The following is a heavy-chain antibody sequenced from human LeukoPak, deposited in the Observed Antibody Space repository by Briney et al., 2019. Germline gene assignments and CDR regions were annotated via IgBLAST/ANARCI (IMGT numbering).Heavy chain of an antibody. V-gene: IGHV3-30*04. Sequence: PGGSLRLSCAASGFTFSSYAMHWVRQAPGKGLEWVAVISYDGSNKYYADSVKGRFTISRDNSKNTLYLQMNSLRAEDTAVYYCARSYYDSSGYNPELGYWGQGTLVTVSS. J-gene: IGHJ4*02. CDR1: GFTFSSYA. CDR2: ISYDGSNK. D-gene: IGHD3-22*01. CDR3: ARSYYDSSGYNPELGY.